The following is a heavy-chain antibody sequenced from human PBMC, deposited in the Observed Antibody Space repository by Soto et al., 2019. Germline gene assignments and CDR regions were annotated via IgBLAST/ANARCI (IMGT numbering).Heavy chain of an antibody. V-gene: IGHV3-33*01. Sequence: QVQLVESGGGVVQPGRSLRLSCAASGFTFSSYGMHWVRQAPGKGLEWVAVIWYDGSNKYYADSVKGRFTISRDNPENTLYLHLNSMGAEDTAVYCCAREGGGPVARIAAAGGFGYWGKGNLVNVSS. J-gene: IGHJ4*01. CDR1: GFTFSSYG. CDR2: IWYDGSNK. D-gene: IGHD6-13*01. CDR3: AREGGGPVARIAAAGGFGY.